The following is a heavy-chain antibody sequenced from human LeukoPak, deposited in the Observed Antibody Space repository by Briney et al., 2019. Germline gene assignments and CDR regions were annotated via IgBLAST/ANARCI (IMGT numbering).Heavy chain of an antibody. D-gene: IGHD2-8*01. CDR2: IIPIFGTA. CDR1: GGTLSSYA. J-gene: IGHJ4*02. CDR3: AGGVNCTNGVCYTHYFDY. V-gene: IGHV1-69*05. Sequence: SVKVSCKASGGTLSSYAISWVRQAPGQGLEWMGGIIPIFGTANYAQKFQGRVTITTDESTSTAYMELSSLRSEDTAVYYCAGGVNCTNGVCYTHYFDYWGQGTLVTVSS.